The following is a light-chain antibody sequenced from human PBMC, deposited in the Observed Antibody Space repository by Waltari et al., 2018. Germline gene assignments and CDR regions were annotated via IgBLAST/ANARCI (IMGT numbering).Light chain of an antibody. CDR3: TSYTSTNTVI. J-gene: IGLJ2*01. CDR1: SSDIGGYNY. Sequence: QSVLTQPASGSGSPGQSITISGTGTSSDIGGYNYVSCYQQHPGKAPKLMIYDVSRWPSGVSHRFSGSKSGNTASLTISGLQAEDEAHYYCTSYTSTNTVIFGGGTKVTVL. V-gene: IGLV2-14*03. CDR2: DVS.